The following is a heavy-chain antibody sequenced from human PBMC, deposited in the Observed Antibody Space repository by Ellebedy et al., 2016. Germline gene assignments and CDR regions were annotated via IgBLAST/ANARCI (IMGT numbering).Heavy chain of an antibody. CDR2: IYYSGST. CDR1: GGSFSGYY. D-gene: IGHD6-6*01. CDR3: ARDVSLYSSSPSFDF. J-gene: IGHJ4*02. V-gene: IGHV4-59*01. Sequence: SETLSLTXAVYGGSFSGYYWSWIRQPPGKGLEWIGYIYYSGSTKYNPSLRSRVTISLDTSKNQFSLKVTSVAAADTAVYYCARDVSLYSSSPSFDFWGQGTLVTVSS.